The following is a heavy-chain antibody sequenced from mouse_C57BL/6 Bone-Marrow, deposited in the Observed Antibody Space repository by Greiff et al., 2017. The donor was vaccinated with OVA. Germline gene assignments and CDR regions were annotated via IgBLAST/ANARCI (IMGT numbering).Heavy chain of an antibody. D-gene: IGHD1-1*01. CDR1: GYTFTSYW. CDR2: IHPSDSDT. V-gene: IGHV1-74*01. Sequence: VQLQQSGAELVKPGASVKVSCKASGYTFTSYWMHWVKQRPGQGLEWIGRIHPSDSDTNYNQKFKGKATLTVDKSSSTAYMQLSSLTSEDSAVYYCAMGYYGSSYVWFAYWGQGTLVTVSA. J-gene: IGHJ3*01. CDR3: AMGYYGSSYVWFAY.